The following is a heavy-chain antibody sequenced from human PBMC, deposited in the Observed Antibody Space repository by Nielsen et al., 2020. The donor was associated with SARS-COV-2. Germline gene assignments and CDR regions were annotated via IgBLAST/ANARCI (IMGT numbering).Heavy chain of an antibody. CDR3: ARELGPNPFDY. J-gene: IGHJ4*02. CDR1: GYTFTSFA. CDR2: ISAYNGNK. V-gene: IGHV1-18*01. Sequence: ASVKVSCKTSGYTFTSFAIHWVRQAPGQSLEWMGWISAYNGNKKYAEKVQGRVTMTTDTSTSTAYMELRSLRSDDTAVYYCARELGPNPFDYWGQGTLVTVSS.